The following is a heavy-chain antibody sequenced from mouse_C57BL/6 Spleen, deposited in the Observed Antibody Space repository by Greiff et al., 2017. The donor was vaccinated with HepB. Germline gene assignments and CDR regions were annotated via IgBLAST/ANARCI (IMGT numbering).Heavy chain of an antibody. D-gene: IGHD1-1*01. CDR2: IYPGDGDT. Sequence: QVQLQQSGAELVKPGASVKISCKASGYAFSSYWMNWVNQRPGKGLEWIGQIYPGDGDTNYNGKFKGKATLTADKSSSTAYMQLSSLTSEDSAVYFCARWVHYYGSSHWYFDVWGTGTTVTVSS. CDR1: GYAFSSYW. CDR3: ARWVHYYGSSHWYFDV. J-gene: IGHJ1*03. V-gene: IGHV1-80*01.